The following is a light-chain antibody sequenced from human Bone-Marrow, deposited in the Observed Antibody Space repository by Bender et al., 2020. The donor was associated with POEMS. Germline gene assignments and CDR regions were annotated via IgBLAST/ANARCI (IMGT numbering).Light chain of an antibody. CDR1: RSDVGTYNL. V-gene: IGLV2-23*01. J-gene: IGLJ1*01. CDR3: YSYAGSFYV. CDR2: EGS. Sequence: QSALTQPASVSGSPGQSITIACAGARSDVGTYNLVSWHQQHPGKAPKLLIYEGSKRPSGASKRFSASKSGTTASLTISGLQAEDEADYSGYSYAGSFYVFGAGTKVTVL.